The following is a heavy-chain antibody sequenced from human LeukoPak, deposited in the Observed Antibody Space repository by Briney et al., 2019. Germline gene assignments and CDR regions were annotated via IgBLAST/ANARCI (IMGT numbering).Heavy chain of an antibody. Sequence: ASVKASCKASGDSFSNYGFAWVRQAPGQGLEWMGWISADSGDRYYAQNFQHRVTMTTDTSTTTGYMELRSLRSDDTAVYYCASGSYLWGGMDVWGQGTTVTVSS. V-gene: IGHV1-18*01. CDR2: ISADSGDR. CDR1: GDSFSNYG. D-gene: IGHD1-26*01. J-gene: IGHJ6*02. CDR3: ASGSYLWGGMDV.